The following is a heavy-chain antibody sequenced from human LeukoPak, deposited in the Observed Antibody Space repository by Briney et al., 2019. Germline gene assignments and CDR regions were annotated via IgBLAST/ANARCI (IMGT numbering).Heavy chain of an antibody. CDR2: ISGSGGST. J-gene: IGHJ4*02. V-gene: IGHV3-23*01. CDR1: GFTFSSYA. Sequence: GGSLRLSCAASGFTFSSYAMSWVRQAPGKGLEWVSAISGSGGSTYYADSVKGRFTISRDNSKNTLYLQMNSLRAEDTAVYYRAKGIVGATRRINFFDYWGQGTLVTVSS. CDR3: AKGIVGATRRINFFDY. D-gene: IGHD1-26*01.